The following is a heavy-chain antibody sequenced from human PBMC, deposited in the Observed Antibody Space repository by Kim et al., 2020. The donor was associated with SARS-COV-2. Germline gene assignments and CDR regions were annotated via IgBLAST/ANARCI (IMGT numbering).Heavy chain of an antibody. V-gene: IGHV3-21*01. J-gene: IGHJ4*02. Sequence: GGSLRLSCAASGFTFSSYSMNWVRQAPGKGLECVSSISSSSSYIYYADSVKGRFTISRDNAKNSLYLQMNSLRAEDTAVYYCATELGLITFGRGGQGTLVTVSS. CDR3: ATELGLITFGR. D-gene: IGHD3-16*01. CDR2: ISSSSSYI. CDR1: GFTFSSYS.